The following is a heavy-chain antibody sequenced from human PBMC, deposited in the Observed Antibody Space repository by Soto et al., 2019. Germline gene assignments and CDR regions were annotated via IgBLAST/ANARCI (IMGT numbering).Heavy chain of an antibody. Sequence: GGSLRLSCAASGFTFSSYWMHWVRQAPGKGLVWVSRINSDGSSTSYADSVKGRFTISRDNAKNTLYLQINSLRAEDTAVYYCAREVRYYDSSGYYLDYYYYGMDVWGQGTTVTVSS. D-gene: IGHD3-22*01. CDR2: INSDGSST. CDR1: GFTFSSYW. CDR3: AREVRYYDSSGYYLDYYYYGMDV. V-gene: IGHV3-74*01. J-gene: IGHJ6*02.